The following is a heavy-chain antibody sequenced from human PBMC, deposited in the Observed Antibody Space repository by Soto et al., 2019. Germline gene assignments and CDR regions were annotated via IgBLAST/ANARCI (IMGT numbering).Heavy chain of an antibody. CDR3: AKDQGSSWYEIDY. CDR1: GFTFSHYA. CDR2: ISGSGGST. J-gene: IGHJ4*02. Sequence: EVQLLESGGGLVQPGGSLRLSCAAYGFTFSHYAVTWVRQAPGKGLEWVSTISGSGGSTYYADSVKGRFTISRDNSKNTLYLQMNSLRAEDTAVYYCAKDQGSSWYEIDYWGQGTLVTVSS. V-gene: IGHV3-23*01. D-gene: IGHD6-13*01.